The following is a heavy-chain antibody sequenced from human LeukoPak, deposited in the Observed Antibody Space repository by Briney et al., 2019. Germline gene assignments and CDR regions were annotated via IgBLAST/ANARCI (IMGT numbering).Heavy chain of an antibody. CDR3: AREWRYIVATISLYYYYYMDV. CDR1: GYTFTGYY. Sequence: GASAKVSCKASGYTFTGYYMHWVRQAPGQGLEWMGWINPNSGGTNYAQKFQGRVTMTRDTSISTAYMELSRLRSDDTAVYYCAREWRYIVATISLYYYYYMDVWGKGTTVTVSS. D-gene: IGHD5-12*01. CDR2: INPNSGGT. J-gene: IGHJ6*03. V-gene: IGHV1-2*02.